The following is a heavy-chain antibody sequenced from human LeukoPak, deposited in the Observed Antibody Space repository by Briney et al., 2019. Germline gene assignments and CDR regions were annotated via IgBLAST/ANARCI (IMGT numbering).Heavy chain of an antibody. Sequence: PSETLSLTCAVYGGSFSGYYWSWIRQPPGKGLEWIGEINHSGSTNYNPSLKSRVTISVDTSKNQFPLKLSSVTAADTAVYYCARGRGIFGVVTPYYFDYWGQGTLVTVSS. CDR2: INHSGST. J-gene: IGHJ4*02. CDR1: GGSFSGYY. D-gene: IGHD3-3*01. CDR3: ARGRGIFGVVTPYYFDY. V-gene: IGHV4-34*01.